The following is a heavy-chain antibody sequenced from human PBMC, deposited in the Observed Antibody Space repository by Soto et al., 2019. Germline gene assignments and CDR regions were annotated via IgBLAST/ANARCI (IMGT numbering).Heavy chain of an antibody. V-gene: IGHV4-59*04. CDR1: GGSISSYY. CDR3: ATQEVGGSYVYTFDP. Sequence: PSETLSLTCTVSGGSISSYYWSWIRQPPGKGLEWIGYIYYSGSTYYNPSLKSRVTISVDTSKNHFSLKLSSVTAADTAVYYCATQEVGGSYVYTFDPWGQGTLVTVSS. J-gene: IGHJ5*02. D-gene: IGHD1-26*01. CDR2: IYYSGST.